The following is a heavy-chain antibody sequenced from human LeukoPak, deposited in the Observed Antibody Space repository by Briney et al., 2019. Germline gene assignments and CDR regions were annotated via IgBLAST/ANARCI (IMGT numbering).Heavy chain of an antibody. Sequence: GASVKVSCKASGGTFSSYAISWVRQAPGQGLEWMGGIIPIFGTANYAQKFQGRVTITADESTSTAYMELSSLRSEDTAVYYCARSRTIAAAGTTDRYHFDYWGQGTLVTVSS. CDR1: GGTFSSYA. CDR3: ARSRTIAAAGTTDRYHFDY. D-gene: IGHD6-13*01. CDR2: IIPIFGTA. V-gene: IGHV1-69*01. J-gene: IGHJ4*02.